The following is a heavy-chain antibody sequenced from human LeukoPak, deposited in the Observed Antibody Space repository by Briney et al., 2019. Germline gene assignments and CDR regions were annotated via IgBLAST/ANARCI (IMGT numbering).Heavy chain of an antibody. V-gene: IGHV4-39*01. Sequence: SETLSLTCTVSGGLFTSSSHYWGWLRQPPGKGLEWIGSIYFTGSSYYNPSLKSRITMSVDTSKQHFSLKLSSMTAGDTAVYYCARHGGIYSLGAFDIWGQGTMVTVSS. CDR3: ARHGGIYSLGAFDI. J-gene: IGHJ3*02. CDR1: GGLFTSSSHY. CDR2: IYFTGSS. D-gene: IGHD2/OR15-2a*01.